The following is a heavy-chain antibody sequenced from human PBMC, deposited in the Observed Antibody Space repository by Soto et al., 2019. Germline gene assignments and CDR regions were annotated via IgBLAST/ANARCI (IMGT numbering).Heavy chain of an antibody. CDR3: AKADYSYSWAPGDY. CDR2: ISGSGDTT. V-gene: IGHV3-23*01. Sequence: EVQVLESGGGLVQPGGSLRLSCVISRLTFSNYALNWVRQAPGKGLEWVSSISGSGDTTYYADSVKGRFIISRDNSKNTLYLQMNSLRVEDTALYYCAKADYSYSWAPGDYWGQGTLVTVSS. J-gene: IGHJ4*02. D-gene: IGHD6-13*01. CDR1: RLTFSNYA.